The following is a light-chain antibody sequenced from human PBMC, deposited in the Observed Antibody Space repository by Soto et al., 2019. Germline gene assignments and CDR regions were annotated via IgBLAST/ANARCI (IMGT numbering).Light chain of an antibody. V-gene: IGLV2-8*01. CDR1: SSDVGGYNY. Sequence: QSALTQPPSASGSPGQSVTISCTGTSSDVGGYNYVSWYQQHPGKAPKLMIYDVSKRPSGVPDRFSGSKSDNTASLTVSGLQAEDEADYYCSSYAGSNNPYVFGTGTKLTVL. CDR2: DVS. CDR3: SSYAGSNNPYV. J-gene: IGLJ1*01.